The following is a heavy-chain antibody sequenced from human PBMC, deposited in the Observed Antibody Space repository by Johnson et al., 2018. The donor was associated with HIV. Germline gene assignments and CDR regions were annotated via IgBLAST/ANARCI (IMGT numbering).Heavy chain of an antibody. J-gene: IGHJ3*02. V-gene: IGHV3-9*01. D-gene: IGHD3-22*01. CDR1: GFTIDDDA. Sequence: VQLVESGGGVVQPGRSLRLSCAPSGFTIDDDAIHWVRQAPGKGLEWVSGISWNSDTIGYADSVKGRFTISRDNAKKSLYLQMNSLRAEDTALYYCATHYYDSINAFDIWDQGTMVTVSS. CDR2: ISWNSDTI. CDR3: ATHYYDSINAFDI.